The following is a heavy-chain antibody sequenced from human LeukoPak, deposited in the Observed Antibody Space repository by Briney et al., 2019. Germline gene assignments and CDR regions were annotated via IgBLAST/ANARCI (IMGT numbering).Heavy chain of an antibody. D-gene: IGHD5/OR15-5a*01. CDR2: ISSSGSTI. V-gene: IGHV3-11*01. CDR3: ARGVPAGVYLYYFDY. CDR1: GFTFSDYY. Sequence: GGSLRLSCAASGFTFSDYYMSWIRQAPGKGLEWVSYISSSGSTIYYADSVKGRFTISRDNAKNSLYLQMNSLRAEDTAVYYCARGVPAGVYLYYFDYWGQGTLVTVSS. J-gene: IGHJ4*02.